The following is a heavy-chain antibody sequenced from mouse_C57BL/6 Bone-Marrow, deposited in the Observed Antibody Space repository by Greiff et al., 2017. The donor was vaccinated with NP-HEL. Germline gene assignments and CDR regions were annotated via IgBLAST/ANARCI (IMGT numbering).Heavy chain of an antibody. V-gene: IGHV1-15*01. J-gene: IGHJ1*03. CDR3: TIYYYGSPWYFDC. CDR1: GYTFTDYE. Sequence: VQLQQSGAELVRPGASVTLSCKASGYTFTDYEMHWVKQTPVHGLEWIGAIDPETGGTAYNQKFKGKAILTADKSSSTAYMELRSLTSEDSAVSYRTIYYYGSPWYFDCWGTGTKVT. CDR2: IDPETGGT. D-gene: IGHD1-1*01.